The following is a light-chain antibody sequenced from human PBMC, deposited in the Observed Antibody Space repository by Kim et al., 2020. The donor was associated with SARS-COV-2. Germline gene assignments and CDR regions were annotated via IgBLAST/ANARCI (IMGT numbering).Light chain of an antibody. CDR1: QSVDSLF. Sequence: EIVLTQFPGTLSLSPGERATLSCRASQSVDSLFLAWYQQRPGQAPRLLIYGASDRATGIPDRFRGSGSGTDFTLTITSLEPEDFAVNYCQQSDSSFRTFGQGTKVDIK. CDR3: QQSDSSFRT. CDR2: GAS. J-gene: IGKJ1*01. V-gene: IGKV3-20*01.